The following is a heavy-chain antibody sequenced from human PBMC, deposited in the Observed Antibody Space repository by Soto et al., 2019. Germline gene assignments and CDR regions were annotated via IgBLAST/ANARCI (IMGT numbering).Heavy chain of an antibody. CDR1: GYTFTSYA. V-gene: IGHV1-3*01. CDR2: INAGNGNT. CDR3: ARDGSDYGGNWFDP. D-gene: IGHD4-17*01. J-gene: IGHJ5*02. Sequence: ASVKVSCKASGYTFTSYAMHWVRQAPGQRREWMGWINAGNGNTKYSQKFQGRVTITRDTSASTAYMERRSLRSDDTAVYYWARDGSDYGGNWFDPWGQGTLVTVS.